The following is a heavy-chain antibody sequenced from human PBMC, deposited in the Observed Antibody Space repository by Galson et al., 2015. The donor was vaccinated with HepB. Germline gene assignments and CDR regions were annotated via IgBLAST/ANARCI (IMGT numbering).Heavy chain of an antibody. J-gene: IGHJ3*02. Sequence: SLRLSCAASGFTFSSYWMHWVRQVPGKGLVWASRINTDGRTTSYADPVKGRFTISRDNAKNTLYLQMNSLRAEDTAVYYCTRVRTTVTSNDAFDIWGQGTMVTVSS. V-gene: IGHV3-74*01. CDR1: GFTFSSYW. CDR2: INTDGRTT. D-gene: IGHD4-17*01. CDR3: TRVRTTVTSNDAFDI.